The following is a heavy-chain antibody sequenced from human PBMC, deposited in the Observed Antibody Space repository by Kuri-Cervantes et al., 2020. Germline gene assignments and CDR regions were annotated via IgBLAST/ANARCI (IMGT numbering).Heavy chain of an antibody. Sequence: GSLRLSCTVSGDSITSDTYYWAWIRQPPGKGLEWIGEINHRGSTTYNASLKSRVTISLDTSKNQFSLKLSSVTAADTAVYYCASVPRWIQLWFPYYWGQGTLVTVSS. CDR3: ASVPRWIQLWFPYY. J-gene: IGHJ4*02. D-gene: IGHD5-18*01. CDR1: GDSITSDTYY. V-gene: IGHV4-39*07. CDR2: INHRGST.